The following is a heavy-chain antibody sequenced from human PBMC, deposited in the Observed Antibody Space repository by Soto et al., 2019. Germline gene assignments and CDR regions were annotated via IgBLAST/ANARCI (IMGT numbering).Heavy chain of an antibody. D-gene: IGHD3-3*01. J-gene: IGHJ4*02. V-gene: IGHV1-58*01. Sequence: SVKVSFKTSVFMFTSAAVQWVRQARGRRLEWIGWLVVGSGNTHYAQHFQERVTLTRDMSTGTAYMELSSLRSEDTAVYYCAAVPVLRFLKWLPAYFDYWGQGTLVTVSS. CDR3: AAVPVLRFLKWLPAYFDY. CDR2: LVVGSGNT. CDR1: VFMFTSAA.